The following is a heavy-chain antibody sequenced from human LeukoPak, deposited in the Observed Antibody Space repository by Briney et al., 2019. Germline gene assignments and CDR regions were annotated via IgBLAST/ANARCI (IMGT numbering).Heavy chain of an antibody. CDR3: ASSSNSRFDP. J-gene: IGHJ5*02. Sequence: AQTLSLTCTLDGGSISGYYWSWIRQPPGRGLEWIGHIYFIGSTNYNPSLKSRVTISGDTSNNQFSLKLTSVTAADTAMYYCASSSNSRFDPWGQGTLVTVSS. CDR1: GGSISGYY. D-gene: IGHD5-18*01. CDR2: IYFIGST. V-gene: IGHV4-59*01.